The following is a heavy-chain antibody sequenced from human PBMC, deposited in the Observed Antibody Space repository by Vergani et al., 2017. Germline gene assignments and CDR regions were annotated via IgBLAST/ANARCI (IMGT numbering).Heavy chain of an antibody. CDR2: ISGSGGST. CDR1: GCTFSSYA. V-gene: IGHV3-23*01. D-gene: IGHD6-19*01. CDR3: AKDRGSGWYGEAD. J-gene: IGHJ1*01. Sequence: EVQLLESGGGLVQPGGSLRLSCAASGCTFSSYAMSWVRQAPGKGLEWVSAISGSGGSTYYADSVKSRFTISRDNSKNTLYLQMNSLRAEDTAVYYCAKDRGSGWYGEADWGQGTLVTVAS.